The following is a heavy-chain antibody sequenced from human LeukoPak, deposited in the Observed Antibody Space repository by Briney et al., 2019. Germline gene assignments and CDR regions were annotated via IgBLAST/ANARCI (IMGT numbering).Heavy chain of an antibody. CDR3: ARDRTDILTGYFDY. CDR2: ISSSSSYI. J-gene: IGHJ4*02. Sequence: GGSLRLSCAASGFTFSSYSMNWLRQAPGKGLESVSSISSSSSYIYYADSVKGRFTISRDNAKNSLYLQMNSLRAEDTAVYYCARDRTDILTGYFDYWGQGTLVTVSS. V-gene: IGHV3-21*01. CDR1: GFTFSSYS. D-gene: IGHD3-9*01.